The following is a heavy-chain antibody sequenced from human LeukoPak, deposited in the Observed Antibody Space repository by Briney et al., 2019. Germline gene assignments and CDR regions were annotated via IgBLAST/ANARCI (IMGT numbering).Heavy chain of an antibody. CDR2: IYGGGTT. V-gene: IGHV3-53*01. CDR3: ARAAGDRIGYFDL. J-gene: IGHJ2*01. D-gene: IGHD7-27*01. Sequence: GGSLRLSWVGSEFNVRSLYMSWVRQAPGRGLEWVSVIYGGGTTNYADSVKGRFTISRDSSKNTLYLQMNSLRVEDTAVYYCARAAGDRIGYFDLWGRGTLVTVSS. CDR1: EFNVRSLY.